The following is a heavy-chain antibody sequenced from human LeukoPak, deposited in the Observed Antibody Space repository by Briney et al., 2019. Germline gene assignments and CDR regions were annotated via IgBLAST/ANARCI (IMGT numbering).Heavy chain of an antibody. CDR2: IYDSGST. D-gene: IGHD2-21*02. Sequence: SETLSLTCTVSRGSISSDYWSWIRQPPGKGLEWIGYIYDSGSTNYNPSLKSRVTISVDTSKNQFSLKLSSVTAADTAVYYCARALTWYYFDYWGQGTLVTVSS. J-gene: IGHJ4*02. CDR1: RGSISSDY. V-gene: IGHV4-59*01. CDR3: ARALTWYYFDY.